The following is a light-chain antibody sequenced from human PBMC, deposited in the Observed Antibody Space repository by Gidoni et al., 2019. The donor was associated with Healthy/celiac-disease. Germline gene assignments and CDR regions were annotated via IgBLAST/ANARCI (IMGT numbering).Light chain of an antibody. J-gene: IGKJ1*01. CDR2: DAA. CDR1: PSISSW. Sequence: DIQMTQSPSTLSASLGDRVTITCRASPSISSWFAWYQQKPGTAAKLLIYDAASLESGVPSRFSGRGAGTEFTLTISSLQPDDVATYYCQQYNSYSGTFGQGTKVEIK. V-gene: IGKV1-5*01. CDR3: QQYNSYSGT.